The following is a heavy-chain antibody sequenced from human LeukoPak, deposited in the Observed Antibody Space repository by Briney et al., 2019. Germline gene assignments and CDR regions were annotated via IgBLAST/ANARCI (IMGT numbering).Heavy chain of an antibody. D-gene: IGHD3-22*01. CDR3: ARGLQGYYYESSGYKGY. J-gene: IGHJ4*02. Sequence: GGSLRLSCAASGFTFSSYSMNWVRQTPGKGLEWVSYISSSSSTIYYLDSVKGRFTISRDNAKNSLYLQMSSLRAEDTAVYYCARGLQGYYYESSGYKGYWGQGTLVTVSS. CDR1: GFTFSSYS. V-gene: IGHV3-48*01. CDR2: ISSSSSTI.